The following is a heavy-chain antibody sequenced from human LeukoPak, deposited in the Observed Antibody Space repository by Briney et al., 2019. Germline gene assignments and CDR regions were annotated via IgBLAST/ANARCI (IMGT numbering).Heavy chain of an antibody. J-gene: IGHJ5*02. Sequence: PSQTLSLTCTVSGGSISSGGYYWSWIRQHPGKGLEWIGYIYYSGSTYYNPSLKSRVIIPVDTSKNQFSLKLSSVTAADTAVYYCASSSHDIVVVPAAIPNWFDPWGQGTLVSVSS. D-gene: IGHD2-2*02. CDR2: IYYSGST. CDR3: ASSSHDIVVVPAAIPNWFDP. CDR1: GGSISSGGYY. V-gene: IGHV4-31*03.